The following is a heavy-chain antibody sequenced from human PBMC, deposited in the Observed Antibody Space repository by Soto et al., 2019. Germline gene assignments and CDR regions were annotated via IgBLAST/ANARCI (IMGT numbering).Heavy chain of an antibody. CDR3: ARDQRWHDLVWWFDP. V-gene: IGHV1-46*03. CDR1: GYSFTSHY. D-gene: IGHD1-1*01. J-gene: IGHJ5*02. CDR2: IYPGGVNI. Sequence: ASVKVSCKAIGYSFTSHYMHWVRQAPGQGLEWMGTIYPGGVNIAYAQKFEGRVTMTKDTTTSTVYMELNSLTSEDTAVYYCARDQRWHDLVWWFDPWCQATLVTSPQ.